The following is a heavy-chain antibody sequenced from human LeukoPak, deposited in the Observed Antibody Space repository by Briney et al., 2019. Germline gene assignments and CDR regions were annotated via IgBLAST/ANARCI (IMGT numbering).Heavy chain of an antibody. V-gene: IGHV4-4*07. CDR1: GDSISSYY. CDR2: IYASGSN. CDR3: ARKALPGNWFDP. Sequence: PSETLSLTCTVSGDSISSYYCSWVRHPAGKGLEWIGPIYASGSNNYNPSLKSRVTMSLDTSKNQFSLNLSSVTAADTAVYYCARKALPGNWFDPWGQGTLVTVSS. J-gene: IGHJ5*02.